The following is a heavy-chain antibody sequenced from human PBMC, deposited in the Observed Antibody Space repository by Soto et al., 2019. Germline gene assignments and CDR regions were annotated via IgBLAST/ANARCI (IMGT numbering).Heavy chain of an antibody. Sequence: SSETLSLTCAVYGGSFSGYYWSWIRQPPGKGLEWIGEINHSGSTNYNPSLKSRVTISVDTSKNQFSLKLSSVTAADTAVYYCARCQGIAAAGPPDYWGKGTLVTVSS. CDR3: ARCQGIAAAGPPDY. D-gene: IGHD6-13*01. V-gene: IGHV4-34*01. J-gene: IGHJ4*02. CDR2: INHSGST. CDR1: GGSFSGYY.